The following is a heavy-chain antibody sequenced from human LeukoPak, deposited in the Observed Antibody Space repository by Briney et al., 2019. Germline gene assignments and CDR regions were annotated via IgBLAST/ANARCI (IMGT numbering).Heavy chain of an antibody. CDR3: ARAYGDYNEVWFDP. CDR1: GFTFSDYY. D-gene: IGHD4-17*01. V-gene: IGHV3-11*01. CDR2: ISSSGSTI. Sequence: GSLRLSCAASGFTFSDYYMSWIRQAPGKGLEWVSYISSSGSTIYYADSVKGRFTISRDNAKNSLYLQMNSLRAEDTAVYYCARAYGDYNEVWFDPRGQGTLVTVSS. J-gene: IGHJ5*02.